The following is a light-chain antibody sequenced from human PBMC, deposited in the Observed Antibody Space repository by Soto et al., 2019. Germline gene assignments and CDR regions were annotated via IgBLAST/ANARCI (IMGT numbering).Light chain of an antibody. CDR1: QNINTY. CDR3: QQSYNTLT. CDR2: AAS. Sequence: DIQMTQSPFSLSASMGGRVTITCRASQNINTYLNWYQQKPGKAPKLLIYAASSLQGGVPSRFSGGGSGTDFNFTITSLQPEDSATYYSQQSYNTLTFGGGTKVE. J-gene: IGKJ4*01. V-gene: IGKV1-39*01.